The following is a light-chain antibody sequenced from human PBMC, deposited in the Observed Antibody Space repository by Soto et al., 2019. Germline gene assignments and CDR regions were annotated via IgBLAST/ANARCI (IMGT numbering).Light chain of an antibody. J-gene: IGKJ2*01. CDR1: QDVSHY. V-gene: IGKV1-16*01. CDR2: AAS. Sequence: DIQMTQSPSSLSASVGDRVTFTCRASQDVSHYVAWFQQSPGAAPKTLIYAASALQDGVPSRFRGSRFGADFLLTIGRLQAEDFGTYFCQQYYTYPYTFGPGTKLDLK. CDR3: QQYYTYPYT.